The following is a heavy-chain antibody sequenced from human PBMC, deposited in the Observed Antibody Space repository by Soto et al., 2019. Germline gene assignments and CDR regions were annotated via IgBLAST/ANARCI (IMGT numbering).Heavy chain of an antibody. V-gene: IGHV1-24*01. CDR2: FDPEDGET. D-gene: IGHD2-15*01. Sequence: QVQLVQSGAEVKKPGASVKVSCKVSGYTLTELSMHWVRQAPGKGREWMGGFDPEDGETIYAQRVQGRVTMTEDTSTDTAYMELSSLRSEDTAVYYCATARDCSGGSCFEVDPWGQGTLVTVSS. CDR1: GYTLTELS. CDR3: ATARDCSGGSCFEVDP. J-gene: IGHJ5*02.